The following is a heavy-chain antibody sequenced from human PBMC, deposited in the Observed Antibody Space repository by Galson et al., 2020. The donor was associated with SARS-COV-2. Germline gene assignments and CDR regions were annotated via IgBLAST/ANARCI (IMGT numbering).Heavy chain of an antibody. V-gene: IGHV4-30-4*01. CDR1: GGSISSGDYY. D-gene: IGHD3-22*01. J-gene: IGHJ6*02. CDR3: ARGRDDSSGYYDWYYYGMDV. Sequence: ETSETLPLTCTVSGGSISSGDYYWSWIRQPPGKGLEWIGYIYYSGSTYYNPSLKSRVTISVDTSKNQFSLKLSSVTAADTAVYYCARGRDDSSGYYDWYYYGMDVWGQGTTVTVSS. CDR2: IYYSGST.